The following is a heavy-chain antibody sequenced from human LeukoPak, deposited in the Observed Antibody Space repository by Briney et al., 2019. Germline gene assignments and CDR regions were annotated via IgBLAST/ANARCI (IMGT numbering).Heavy chain of an antibody. CDR2: IYSSGST. CDR1: GGSIGSYY. Sequence: PSETLSLTCTVSGGSIGSYYWSWIRQPPGKGLEWIGYIYSSGSTNYNPSLKSRVTISLDTSKNQFFLKLSSVTAADTAVYYCARARYVNSFYAFDIWGQGTLVTVSS. D-gene: IGHD3-9*01. J-gene: IGHJ3*02. CDR3: ARARYVNSFYAFDI. V-gene: IGHV4-59*01.